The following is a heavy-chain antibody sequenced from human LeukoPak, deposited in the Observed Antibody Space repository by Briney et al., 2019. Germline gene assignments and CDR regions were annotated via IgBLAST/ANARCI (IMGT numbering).Heavy chain of an antibody. CDR1: GGTFSSYA. D-gene: IGHD6-13*01. CDR3: ARDGSAAAAGPPWFDP. Sequence: GASVKVSCKASGGTFSSYAISWVRQAPGQGLEWMGGIIPIFGTANYAQKFQGRVTITTDESTSTAYMELSSLRSEDTAVYYCARDGSAAAAGPPWFDPWGQGTLVTVSS. CDR2: IIPIFGTA. V-gene: IGHV1-69*05. J-gene: IGHJ5*02.